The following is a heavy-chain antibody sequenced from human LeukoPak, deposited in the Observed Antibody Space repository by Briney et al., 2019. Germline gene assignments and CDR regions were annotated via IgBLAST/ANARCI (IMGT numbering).Heavy chain of an antibody. D-gene: IGHD2-21*01. Sequence: ASVKVSCKASGYTFTSYDINWVRQATGQGLEWMGWMNPNSGNTGYAQKFQGRVTITRNTSISTAYMELSSLRSEDTAVYYCARGLGVFSGGDPGYWFDPWGQGTLVTVSS. CDR2: MNPNSGNT. V-gene: IGHV1-8*03. CDR3: ARGLGVFSGGDPGYWFDP. J-gene: IGHJ5*02. CDR1: GYTFTSYD.